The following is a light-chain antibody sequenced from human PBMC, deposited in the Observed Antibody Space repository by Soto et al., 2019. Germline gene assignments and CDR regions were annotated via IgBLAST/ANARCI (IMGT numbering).Light chain of an antibody. CDR1: QGVRSN. CDR3: QQYNNWPLT. V-gene: IGKV3D-15*01. CDR2: DAS. Sequence: EIVMAQSPATLSVSPGERATLSCRASQGVRSNLAWYQQKPGQPPRLLIYDASNRATGIPARFSGSGSGTEFTLTISSLQSEDFAVYYCQQYNNWPLTFGGGTKVDIK. J-gene: IGKJ4*01.